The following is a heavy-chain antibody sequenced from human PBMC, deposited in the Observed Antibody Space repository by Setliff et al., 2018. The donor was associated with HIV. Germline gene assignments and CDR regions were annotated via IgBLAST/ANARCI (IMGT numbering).Heavy chain of an antibody. Sequence: PGGSLRLSCAASGFTFSSYWMSWVRQAPGKGLEWVANIKEDGGDKAYVDSVKGRFTISRDNAKNSLYLQMNSLRVDDTAVYYCARDHGGKDYWGQGALVTVSS. J-gene: IGHJ4*02. CDR3: ARDHGGKDY. CDR2: IKEDGGDK. V-gene: IGHV3-7*01. CDR1: GFTFSSYW.